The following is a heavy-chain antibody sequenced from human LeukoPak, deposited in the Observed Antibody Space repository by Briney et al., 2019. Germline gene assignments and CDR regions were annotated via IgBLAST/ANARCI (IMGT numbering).Heavy chain of an antibody. CDR1: GYTFTRYD. CDR3: ARGSGYDSRPAFDT. J-gene: IGHJ3*02. D-gene: IGHD5-12*01. V-gene: IGHV1-8*01. Sequence: ASVKVSCKASGYTFTRYDINWVRQATGQGLEWMRWMNPNSGNTGCAQKFQGRVTMTRNTSISTAYMELSSLRSEDTAVYYCARGSGYDSRPAFDTWGQGTMVTVSS. CDR2: MNPNSGNT.